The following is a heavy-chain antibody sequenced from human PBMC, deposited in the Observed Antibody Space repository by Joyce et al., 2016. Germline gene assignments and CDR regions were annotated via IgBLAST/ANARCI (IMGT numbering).Heavy chain of an antibody. CDR3: ARHEMATNFFDY. CDR2: IYYSGIT. D-gene: IGHD5-24*01. Sequence: QLQLQESGPGLVKPSETLSLTCTVPSGSISSSTYYWGWIRQPPGKGLEWIGSIYYSGITYYNPSLKSRVTISVDTSKNQFSLKVSSVTAADTAVYYCARHEMATNFFDYWGQGTLVSVSS. J-gene: IGHJ4*02. CDR1: SGSISSSTYY. V-gene: IGHV4-39*07.